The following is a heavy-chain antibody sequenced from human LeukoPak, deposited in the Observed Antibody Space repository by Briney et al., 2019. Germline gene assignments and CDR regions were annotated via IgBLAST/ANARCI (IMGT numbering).Heavy chain of an antibody. J-gene: IGHJ4*02. Sequence: GSLRLSCAASGFTFSSYGMHWVRQAPGKGLEWVAFIRYDGSNKYYADSVKGRFTISRDNSKNTLYLQMNSLRAEDTAVYYCAKATTLTVVVPAAMENWGQGTLVTVSS. CDR1: GFTFSSYG. CDR3: AKATTLTVVVPAAMEN. CDR2: IRYDGSNK. D-gene: IGHD2-2*01. V-gene: IGHV3-30*02.